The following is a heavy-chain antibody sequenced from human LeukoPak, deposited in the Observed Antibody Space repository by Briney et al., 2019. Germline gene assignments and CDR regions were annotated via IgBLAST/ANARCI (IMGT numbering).Heavy chain of an antibody. J-gene: IGHJ4*02. Sequence: ASVKVSCKASGGTFSSYAISWVRQAPGQGLEWMGRIIPILGIANYAQKFQGRVTITADKSTSAAYMELSSLRSEDTAMYYCARDSSSKGPGYWGQGTLVTVSS. CDR1: GGTFSSYA. D-gene: IGHD6-13*01. CDR3: ARDSSSKGPGY. V-gene: IGHV1-69*04. CDR2: IIPILGIA.